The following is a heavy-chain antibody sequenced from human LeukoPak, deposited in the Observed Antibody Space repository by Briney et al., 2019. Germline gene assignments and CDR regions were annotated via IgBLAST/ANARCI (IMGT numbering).Heavy chain of an antibody. V-gene: IGHV4-34*01. D-gene: IGHD1-7*01. J-gene: IGHJ4*02. CDR3: ARRRHWNYVLDS. Sequence: SETLSLTCAVYGGSFSGYYWSWIRQPPGKGLEWIGEVNHSGSTNYNPSLKSRVTILVDMSKNQFSLRLRSVTAADTAVYCCARRRHWNYVLDSWGQGTLVTVSS. CDR1: GGSFSGYY. CDR2: VNHSGST.